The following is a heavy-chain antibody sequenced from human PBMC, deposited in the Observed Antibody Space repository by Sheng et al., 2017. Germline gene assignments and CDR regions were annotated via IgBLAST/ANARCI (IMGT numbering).Heavy chain of an antibody. D-gene: IGHD4-17*01. CDR1: GYTFAAYY. V-gene: IGHV1-2*02. CDR2: INPNSGAT. J-gene: IGHJ4*02. CDR3: ARGNYADNLHFDY. Sequence: QVQLVQSGAEVKDPGASVKVSCKASGYTFAAYYMHWVRQAPGQGLEWMGWINPNSGATNYAQTFQGRVTLTRDTAISTAHMELYRLRSDDTAIYFCARGNYADNLHFDYWGQGTLVTVSS.